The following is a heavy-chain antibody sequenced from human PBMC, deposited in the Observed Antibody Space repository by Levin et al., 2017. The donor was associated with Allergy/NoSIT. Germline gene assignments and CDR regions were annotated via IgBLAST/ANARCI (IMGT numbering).Heavy chain of an antibody. Sequence: GESLKISCAASGFTFSSYEMNWVRQAPGKGLEWVSYISSSGSTIYYADSVKGRFTISRDNAKNSLYLQMNSLRAEDTAVYYCARGKYYDSSGYYYVNWFDPWGKGTLVTVSS. J-gene: IGHJ5*02. D-gene: IGHD3-22*01. V-gene: IGHV3-48*03. CDR1: GFTFSSYE. CDR3: ARGKYYDSSGYYYVNWFDP. CDR2: ISSSGSTI.